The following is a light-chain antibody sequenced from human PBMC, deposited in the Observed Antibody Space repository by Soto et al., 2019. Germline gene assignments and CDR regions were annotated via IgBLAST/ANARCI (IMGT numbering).Light chain of an antibody. V-gene: IGKV3-15*01. CDR1: QSLSSS. CDR2: DAS. Sequence: EIVMTQSPATLSVSPGERATLSCRASQSLSSSLAWYQQKPGQAPRLLIYDASTRATDIPARFSGSGSGTEFTLTISSLQPEDSAVYYCLPYFRWRTFGQGTKVEIK. CDR3: LPYFRWRT. J-gene: IGKJ1*01.